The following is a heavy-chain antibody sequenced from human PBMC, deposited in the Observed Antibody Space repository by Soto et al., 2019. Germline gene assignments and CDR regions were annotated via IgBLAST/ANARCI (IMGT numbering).Heavy chain of an antibody. Sequence: ASVKVSCKASGYTFTSYGISWVRQAPGQGLEWMGWISAYNGNTNYAQKLQGRVTMTTDTSTSTAYMELRSLRSDDTAVYYCARDRAYCGGDCYSEPFSYYDYGMDVWG. V-gene: IGHV1-18*01. CDR2: ISAYNGNT. CDR3: ARDRAYCGGDCYSEPFSYYDYGMDV. D-gene: IGHD2-21*02. J-gene: IGHJ6*02. CDR1: GYTFTSYG.